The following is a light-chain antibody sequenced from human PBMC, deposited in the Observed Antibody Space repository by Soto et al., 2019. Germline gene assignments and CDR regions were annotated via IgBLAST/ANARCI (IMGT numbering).Light chain of an antibody. CDR3: QQYETFSGT. Sequence: ETVMTQSPATLSVSPGESATLSCRASHSVGSTLAWYQQKPGQAPRLLMYDTSTRATGIPARFSGSGSGTEFTLTISSLQSDDFATYYCQQYETFSGTFGPGTKVEI. CDR2: DTS. J-gene: IGKJ1*01. V-gene: IGKV3-15*01. CDR1: HSVGST.